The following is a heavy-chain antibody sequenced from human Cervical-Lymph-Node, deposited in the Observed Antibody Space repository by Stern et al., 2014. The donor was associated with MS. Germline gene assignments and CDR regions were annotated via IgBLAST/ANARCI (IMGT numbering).Heavy chain of an antibody. CDR2: ISSSSSYI. CDR3: ARDLLNSGHDAFDF. V-gene: IGHV3-21*01. CDR1: GFTFRSYS. D-gene: IGHD1-26*01. J-gene: IGHJ3*01. Sequence: EVQLVESGGGLVKPGGSLRLSCAASGFTFRSYSMNWVRQAPGKGLDWVSSISSSSSYIYYASSVKGRFTITRDNAKNSLFLQMNSLRAEDTAVYYCARDLLNSGHDAFDFWGQGTMVTVSS.